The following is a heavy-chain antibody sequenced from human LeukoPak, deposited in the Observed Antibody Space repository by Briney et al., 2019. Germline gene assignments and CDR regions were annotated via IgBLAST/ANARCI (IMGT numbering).Heavy chain of an antibody. D-gene: IGHD5-18*01. V-gene: IGHV1-69*01. CDR1: GGIYSSYA. Sequence: SVKVSCKASGGIYSSYAISGVRQAAGQGVEWMGGIILIFGTANYAQKFQGRVTITADESTSTAYMELSSLRSEDTAVYYCARDDSYGSREDDYYGMDVWGQGTTVTVSS. J-gene: IGHJ6*02. CDR3: ARDDSYGSREDDYYGMDV. CDR2: IILIFGTA.